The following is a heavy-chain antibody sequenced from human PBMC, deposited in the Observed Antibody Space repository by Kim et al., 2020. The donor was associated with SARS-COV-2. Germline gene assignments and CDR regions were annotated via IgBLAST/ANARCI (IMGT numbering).Heavy chain of an antibody. Sequence: GGSLRLSCAASGFTFSNYGIHWVCQAPGKGLEWVAVVSYDGSNKYYGDSVKGRFTVSRDNSKNTLYLQMNSLRPEDTAVYYCAKDVKQNYGSGSYGMDV. D-gene: IGHD3-10*01. J-gene: IGHJ6*01. CDR2: VSYDGSNK. CDR3: AKDVKQNYGSGSYGMDV. CDR1: GFTFSNYG. V-gene: IGHV3-30*18.